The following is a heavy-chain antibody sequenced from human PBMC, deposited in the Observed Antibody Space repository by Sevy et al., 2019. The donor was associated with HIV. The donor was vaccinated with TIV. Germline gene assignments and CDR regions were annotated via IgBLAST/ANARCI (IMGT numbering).Heavy chain of an antibody. CDR1: GFTFSNYW. Sequence: GGSLRLSCAASGFTFSNYWMTWVRQAPGKGLEWVANIKRDGSERYYLASVKGRSTISRDNAKKSLYLQMNSLTAEDTAVYYCARDCNSASCLWGLDVWGQGTTVTVSS. J-gene: IGHJ6*02. V-gene: IGHV3-7*03. D-gene: IGHD1-26*01. CDR2: IKRDGSER. CDR3: ARDCNSASCLWGLDV.